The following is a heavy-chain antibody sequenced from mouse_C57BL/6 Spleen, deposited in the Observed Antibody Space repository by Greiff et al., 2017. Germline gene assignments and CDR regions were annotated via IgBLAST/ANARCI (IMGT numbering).Heavy chain of an antibody. CDR2: ISSGSSTI. D-gene: IGHD1-1*01. V-gene: IGHV5-17*01. CDR1: GFTFSDYG. Sequence: EVMLVESGGGLVKPGGSLKLSCAASGFTFSDYGMHWVRQAPEKGLEWVAYISSGSSTIYYADTVKGRFTISRDHAKNTLFLQMTSLRSEDTAMYYGARSYYYGSYFDYWGQGTTLTVSS. J-gene: IGHJ2*01. CDR3: ARSYYYGSYFDY.